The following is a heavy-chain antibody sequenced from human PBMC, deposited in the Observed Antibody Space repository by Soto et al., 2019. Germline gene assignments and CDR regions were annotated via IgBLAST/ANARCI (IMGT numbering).Heavy chain of an antibody. CDR2: IWYDGSKK. J-gene: IGHJ4*02. CDR3: ARDELVAPTGFDH. CDR1: GFTFSSYG. V-gene: IGHV3-33*01. Sequence: GGSLRLSCATSGFTFSSYGMHWVRQAPGKGLEWVAVIWYDGSKKYYADSVKGRFTISRDSSKNTIYLQMDSLRGDDTAAYYCARDELVAPTGFDHWGQGTLVTVS. D-gene: IGHD6-13*01.